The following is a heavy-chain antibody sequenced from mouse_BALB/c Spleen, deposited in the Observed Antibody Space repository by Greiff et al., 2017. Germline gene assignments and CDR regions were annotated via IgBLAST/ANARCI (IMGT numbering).Heavy chain of an antibody. CDR3: ALRRLSWFAY. CDR1: GYTFTSYW. CDR2: IDPSDSYT. Sequence: QVQLQQPGAELVKPGASVKISCKASGYTFTSYWMNWVKQRPGQGLEWIGEIDPSDSYTNNNQKFKDKATLTVDKSSSTAYMQLSSLTSEDSAVYYCALRRLSWFAYWGQGTLVTVSA. D-gene: IGHD1-2*01. J-gene: IGHJ3*01. V-gene: IGHV1S126*01.